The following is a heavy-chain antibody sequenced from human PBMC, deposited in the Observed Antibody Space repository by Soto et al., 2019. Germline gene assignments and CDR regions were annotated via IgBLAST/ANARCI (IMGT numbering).Heavy chain of an antibody. J-gene: IGHJ6*02. Sequence: GASVKVSCKASGYTFTSYAMHWVRQAPGQRLEWMGWINAGNGNTKYSQKFQGRVTITRDTSASTAYMELSSLRSEDTAVYYCARGGITIFGVVPYGMDVWGQGTTVTVSS. CDR2: INAGNGNT. V-gene: IGHV1-3*01. D-gene: IGHD3-3*01. CDR1: GYTFTSYA. CDR3: ARGGITIFGVVPYGMDV.